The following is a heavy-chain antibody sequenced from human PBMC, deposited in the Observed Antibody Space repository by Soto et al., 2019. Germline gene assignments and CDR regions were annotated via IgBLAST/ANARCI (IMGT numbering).Heavy chain of an antibody. CDR2: IIPIFGTA. J-gene: IGHJ6*02. CDR3: ATSKYSSGWYVRYYYDGMDV. D-gene: IGHD6-19*01. Sequence: QVQLVQSGAEVKKPGSSVKVSCKASGGTFSSYAISWVRQAPGQGLEWMGGIIPIFGTANYAQKFQGRVPITADKSTSTAYMELSSLRSEDTAVYYCATSKYSSGWYVRYYYDGMDVWGQGTTVTVSS. CDR1: GGTFSSYA. V-gene: IGHV1-69*06.